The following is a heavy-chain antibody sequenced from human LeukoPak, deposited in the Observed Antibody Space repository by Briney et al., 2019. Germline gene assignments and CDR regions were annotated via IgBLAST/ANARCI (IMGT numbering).Heavy chain of an antibody. Sequence: GGSLRLSCAASGFTFSSYSMNWVRQAPGKGLVWVSSISSSSYIYYADSVKGRFTISRDNAKNSLYLQMNSLRAEDTAVYYCARDLGGSCHNWGQGTLVTVSS. CDR1: GFTFSSYS. J-gene: IGHJ4*02. V-gene: IGHV3-21*01. CDR2: ISSSSYI. CDR3: ARDLGGSCHN. D-gene: IGHD2-15*01.